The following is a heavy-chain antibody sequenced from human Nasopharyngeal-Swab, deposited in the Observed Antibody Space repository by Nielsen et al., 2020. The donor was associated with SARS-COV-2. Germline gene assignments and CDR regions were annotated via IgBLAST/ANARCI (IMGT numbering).Heavy chain of an antibody. D-gene: IGHD2-21*01. CDR3: ARHGDPSRMPSYSTYYYYGMDV. CDR2: IYYSGST. Sequence: WIRQPPGKGLEWIGSIYYSGSTNYNPSLKSRVTISVDTSKNQFSLKLSSVTAADTAVYYCARHGDPSRMPSYSTYYYYGMDVWGQGTTVTVSS. J-gene: IGHJ6*02. V-gene: IGHV4-39*01.